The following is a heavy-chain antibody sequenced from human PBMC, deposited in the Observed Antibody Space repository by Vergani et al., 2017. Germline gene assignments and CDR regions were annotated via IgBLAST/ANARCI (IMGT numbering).Heavy chain of an antibody. J-gene: IGHJ6*04. D-gene: IGHD2-2*01. CDR1: GFTFSSYW. Sequence: EVQLVESGGGLVQPGGSLRLSCAASGFTFSSYWMSWVRQAPGKGLEWVANIKQDGSEKYYVDSVKGRFTISRDNAKNSLYLQMNSLRADDTAVYYCARADCSSTSCYAYYYYGMDVWGKGTTVTVSS. CDR3: ARADCSSTSCYAYYYYGMDV. CDR2: IKQDGSEK. V-gene: IGHV3-7*01.